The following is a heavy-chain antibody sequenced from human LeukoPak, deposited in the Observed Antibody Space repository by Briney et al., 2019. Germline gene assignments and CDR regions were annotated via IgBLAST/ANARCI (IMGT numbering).Heavy chain of an antibody. D-gene: IGHD6-19*01. Sequence: SETLSLTCTVSGVSISSSSYYWGWIRQPPGKGLEWVGSIYYSGSTYYNPSLKSRVTISVDTSKNQFSLKLSSVTAADTAVYYCARRGSGWTNYFDYWGQGTLVPVSS. CDR2: IYYSGST. V-gene: IGHV4-39*01. CDR3: ARRGSGWTNYFDY. CDR1: GVSISSSSYY. J-gene: IGHJ4*02.